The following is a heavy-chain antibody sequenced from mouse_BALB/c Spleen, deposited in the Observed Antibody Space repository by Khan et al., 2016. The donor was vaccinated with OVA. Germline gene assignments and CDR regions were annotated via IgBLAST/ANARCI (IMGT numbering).Heavy chain of an antibody. J-gene: IGHJ3*01. V-gene: IGHV5-6-5*01. Sequence: EVKLLESGGDLVKPGGSLKLSCAASGFTFSNYAMSWVRQTPEKRLEWVASISSGGTTYFPDSVKGRFTISRHTGRNILYLQMVSLRDEDTAMYDCARDDWFTYWGQGTLVTVSA. CDR1: GFTFSNYA. CDR3: ARDDWFTY. CDR2: ISSGGTT.